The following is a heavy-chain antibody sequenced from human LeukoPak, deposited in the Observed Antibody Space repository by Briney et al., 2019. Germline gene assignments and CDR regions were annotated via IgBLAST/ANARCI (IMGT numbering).Heavy chain of an antibody. CDR1: GYSFTSYW. CDR2: IYPGDSDT. CDR3: ARGGAVGNSPYSMDV. J-gene: IGHJ6*02. D-gene: IGHD1-26*01. V-gene: IGHV5-51*01. Sequence: GESLKISCKGSGYSFTSYWIGWVRQMPGKGLEWMGMIYPGDSDTRYSPSFEGKVTISAAKSTGTAYLQWSSLEASDTATYYCARGGAVGNSPYSMDVWGQGTRVTVSS.